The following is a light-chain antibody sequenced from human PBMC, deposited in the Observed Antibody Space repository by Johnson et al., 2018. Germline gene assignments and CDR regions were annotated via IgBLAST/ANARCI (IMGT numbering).Light chain of an antibody. CDR1: SSNIGNNY. V-gene: IGLV1-51*02. J-gene: IGLJ1*01. CDR2: ENN. CDR3: GTWDTSRKAGNV. Sequence: QSVLTQPPSVSAAPGQKVTISCSGSSSNIGNNYVSWYQQLPGTAPKLLIYENNKRPSGIPDRFSGSKSGTSATLGITGLQTGDEADYYRGTWDTSRKAGNVFGTGTKVTVL.